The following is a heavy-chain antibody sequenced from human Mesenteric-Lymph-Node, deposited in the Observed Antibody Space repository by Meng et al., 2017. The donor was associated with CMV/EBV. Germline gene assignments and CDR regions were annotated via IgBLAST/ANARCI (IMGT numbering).Heavy chain of an antibody. D-gene: IGHD5-18*01. Sequence: GGSLRLSCAASGFTLSSYEMNWVRQAPGKGLEWVSYISSRGSTIYYADSVKGRFTISRDNAKNTLYLQMNSLRAEDTAVYYCARDLQLDDAFNIWGQGTRVTVSS. CDR2: ISSRGSTI. CDR1: GFTLSSYE. CDR3: ARDLQLDDAFNI. V-gene: IGHV3-48*03. J-gene: IGHJ3*02.